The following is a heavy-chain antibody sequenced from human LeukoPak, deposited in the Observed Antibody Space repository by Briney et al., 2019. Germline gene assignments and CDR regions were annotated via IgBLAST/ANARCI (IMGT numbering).Heavy chain of an antibody. CDR3: ARDQDCSSTSCYSLAFDI. Sequence: KASETLSLTCTVSGGSISGYYWSWIRQPAGKGLEWIGRIYTSGTTHDNPSLKSRVTMSVDTSKNQVSLKVSSVTAADTAVYYCARDQDCSSTSCYSLAFDIWGQGTMVTVSS. CDR1: GGSISGYY. J-gene: IGHJ3*02. V-gene: IGHV4-4*07. CDR2: IYTSGTT. D-gene: IGHD2-2*01.